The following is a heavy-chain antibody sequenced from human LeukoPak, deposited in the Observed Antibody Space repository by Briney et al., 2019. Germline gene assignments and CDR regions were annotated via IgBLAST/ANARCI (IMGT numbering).Heavy chain of an antibody. D-gene: IGHD6-13*01. J-gene: IGHJ6*02. CDR2: INPNSGGT. Sequence: ASVKVSCKASGYTFTSYYMHWVRQAPGQGLEWMGWINPNSGGTNYAQKFQGRVTMTRPTSISTAYMELSRLRSDDTAVYYCARDRRNIAAAPYCMDGGGQRPT. CDR1: GYTFTSYY. V-gene: IGHV1-2*02. CDR3: ARDRRNIAAAPYCMDG.